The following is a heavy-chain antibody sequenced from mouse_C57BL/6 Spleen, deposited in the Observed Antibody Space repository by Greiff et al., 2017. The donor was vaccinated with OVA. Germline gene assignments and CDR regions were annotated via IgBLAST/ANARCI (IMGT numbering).Heavy chain of an antibody. V-gene: IGHV1-82*01. CDR3: AREDGNYPFDY. CDR1: GYAFSSSW. CDR2: IYPGDGDT. D-gene: IGHD2-1*01. Sequence: QVHVKQSGPELVKPGASVKISCKASGYAFSSSWMNWVKQRPGKGLEWIGRIYPGDGDTNYNGKFKGKATLTADKSSSTAYMQLSSLTSEDSAVYFCAREDGNYPFDYWGQGTTLTVSS. J-gene: IGHJ2*01.